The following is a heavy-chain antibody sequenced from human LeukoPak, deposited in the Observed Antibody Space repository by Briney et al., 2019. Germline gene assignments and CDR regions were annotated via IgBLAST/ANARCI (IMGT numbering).Heavy chain of an antibody. CDR1: DFSFSSRW. V-gene: IGHV3-74*01. Sequence: GGSLRLSCATSDFSFSSRWMHWVRQAPGKGLVWVSRIISDGSSIIYADSVKGRFTISRDNAKNTVYLQMNSLRAEDTAVYYCARGHVAGSDRHWDYWGQGALVTVSS. CDR2: IISDGSSI. CDR3: ARGHVAGSDRHWDY. J-gene: IGHJ4*02. D-gene: IGHD6-19*01.